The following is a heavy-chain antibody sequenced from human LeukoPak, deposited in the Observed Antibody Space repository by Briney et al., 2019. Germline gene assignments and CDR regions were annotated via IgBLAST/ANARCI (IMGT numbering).Heavy chain of an antibody. V-gene: IGHV4-31*03. J-gene: IGHJ4*02. CDR2: IYYSGST. Sequence: SQTLSLTCTVSGGSISSGGYYWSWIRQHPGKGLEWIGYIYYSGSTYYNPSLKSRVTISVDTSKNQFSLKLSSVTAADTAVYYCARVGRWLQAPLFDYWGQGTLVTVSS. CDR1: GGSISSGGYY. D-gene: IGHD5-24*01. CDR3: ARVGRWLQAPLFDY.